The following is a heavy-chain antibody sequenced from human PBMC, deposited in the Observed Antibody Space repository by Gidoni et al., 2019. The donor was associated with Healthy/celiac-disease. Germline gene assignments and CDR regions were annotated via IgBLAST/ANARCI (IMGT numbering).Heavy chain of an antibody. V-gene: IGHV4-34*01. Sequence: QVQLQQWGAGLLKPSETLSLTCAVYGGSFSGYYWSWIRQPPGKGLEWIGEINHSGSTNYNPSLKSRVTISVDTSKNQFSLKLSSVTAADTAVYYCARGPVGQQLADWGQGTLVTVSS. J-gene: IGHJ4*02. CDR3: ARGPVGQQLAD. D-gene: IGHD6-13*01. CDR2: INHSGST. CDR1: GGSFSGYY.